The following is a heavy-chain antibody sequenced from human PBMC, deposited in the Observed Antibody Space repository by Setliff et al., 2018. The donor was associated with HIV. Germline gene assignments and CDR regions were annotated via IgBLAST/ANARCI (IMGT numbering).Heavy chain of an antibody. CDR2: IYYSGST. D-gene: IGHD3-3*01. CDR1: GGPISSGDYY. Sequence: PSETLSLTCTVSGGPISSGDYYWNWIRQYPGKGLEWIGYIYYSGSTYYNPSLKSRVTISVDTSKNQFSLKLNSVTAADTAVYFCARDRFGVPANDWGQGILVTVSS. J-gene: IGHJ4*02. V-gene: IGHV4-31*03. CDR3: ARDRFGVPAND.